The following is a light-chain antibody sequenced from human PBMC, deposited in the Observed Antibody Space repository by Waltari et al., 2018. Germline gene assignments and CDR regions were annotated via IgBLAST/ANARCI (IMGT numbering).Light chain of an antibody. CDR3: QHYVRLPVT. CDR2: GAS. Sequence: EIVLTQSPGTLSLSPGERATLSCWASQSVGRALAWYQQKRGQAPRLLIYGASTRASGNPHRFIGSGSGTDFSLTINRLEPEDFAVYYCQHYVRLPVTFCQGTKVEIK. J-gene: IGKJ1*01. V-gene: IGKV3-20*01. CDR1: QSVGRA.